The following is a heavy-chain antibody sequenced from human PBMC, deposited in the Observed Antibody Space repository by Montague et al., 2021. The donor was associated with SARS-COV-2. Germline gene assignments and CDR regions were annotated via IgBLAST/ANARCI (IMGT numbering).Heavy chain of an antibody. CDR1: GGSISSSSYY. J-gene: IGHJ4*02. CDR2: IYYSGST. V-gene: IGHV4-39*01. Sequence: SETLSLTCTVSGGSISSSSYYWGWIRQPPGKGLEWIGSIYYSGSTYYNSSLKSRVTISVDTSKNQYSLKLSSVTAADTAVYYCARHPRGYYDYVWGSPSYYFDYWGQGTLVTVSS. CDR3: ARHPRGYYDYVWGSPSYYFDY. D-gene: IGHD3-16*01.